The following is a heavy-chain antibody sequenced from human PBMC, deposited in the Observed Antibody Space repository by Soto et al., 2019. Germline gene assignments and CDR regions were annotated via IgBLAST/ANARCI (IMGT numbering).Heavy chain of an antibody. CDR3: SIGSWSAETFDV. J-gene: IGHJ3*01. Sequence: QVHLIQSAAEVKKPGSSVKVSCKAAGGTFNTYTLIWVRQAPGHGLEWMGRIIPMLTVTNSAQKFQGRLTLTADKSTGTAFMELSSLRSDDTAVYYCSIGSWSAETFDVWGQGTMVTVSS. V-gene: IGHV1-69*02. CDR1: GGTFNTYT. D-gene: IGHD2-2*01. CDR2: IIPMLTVT.